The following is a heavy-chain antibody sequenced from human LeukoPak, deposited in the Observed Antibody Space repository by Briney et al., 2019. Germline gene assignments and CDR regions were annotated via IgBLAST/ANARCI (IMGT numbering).Heavy chain of an antibody. V-gene: IGHV4-59*01. CDR3: ARGELRWWPTHTHYYFDY. D-gene: IGHD4-23*01. CDR2: IYYSGST. CDR1: GGSISSYY. J-gene: IGHJ4*02. Sequence: SETLSLTCTVSGGSISSYYWSWIRQPPGKGLEWIGYIYYSGSTNYNPSPKSRVTISVDTSKNQFSLKLSSVTAADTAVYYCARGELRWWPTHTHYYFDYWGQGTLVTVSS.